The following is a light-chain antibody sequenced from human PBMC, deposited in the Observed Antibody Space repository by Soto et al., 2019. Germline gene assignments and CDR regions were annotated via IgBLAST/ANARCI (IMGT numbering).Light chain of an antibody. V-gene: IGKV3D-20*02. Sequence: EIVLTQSPGTLSLSPGERATLSCRASQSVTSSDLAWYQQKPGQAPRLLIYGTSSRATGIPDRFSGSGSGIDFTLTISRLEPEDFAVYYCQQRSNWAPTFGQGTKVEIK. J-gene: IGKJ1*01. CDR3: QQRSNWAPT. CDR1: QSVTSSD. CDR2: GTS.